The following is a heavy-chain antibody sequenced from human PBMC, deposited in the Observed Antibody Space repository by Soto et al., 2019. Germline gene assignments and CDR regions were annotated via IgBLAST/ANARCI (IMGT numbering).Heavy chain of an antibody. V-gene: IGHV4-30-4*01. Sequence: PSETLSLTCTVSGGSISSGDYYWSWIRQPPGKGLEWIGYIYYSGSTYYNPSLKSRVTISVDTSKNQFSLKLSSVTAADTAVYYCARGALRYDFWSGYYGYYYYGMDVWGQGTTVTVSS. CDR1: GGSISSGDYY. D-gene: IGHD3-3*01. CDR3: ARGALRYDFWSGYYGYYYYGMDV. J-gene: IGHJ6*02. CDR2: IYYSGST.